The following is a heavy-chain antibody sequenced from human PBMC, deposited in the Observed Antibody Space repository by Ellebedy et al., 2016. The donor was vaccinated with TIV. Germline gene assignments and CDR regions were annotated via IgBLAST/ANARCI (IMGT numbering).Heavy chain of an antibody. CDR1: GGSISSYH. V-gene: IGHV4-59*01. CDR2: ISYSGST. Sequence: MPSETLSLTCTVSGGSISSYHWSWIRQPPGKGLEWIGYISYSGSTNYNPSLQSRVTISVDTPKNQFSLKLTSVTAADTAVYYCARVVWQLPVSYAFDIWGQGTTVTVSS. J-gene: IGHJ3*02. D-gene: IGHD2-15*01. CDR3: ARVVWQLPVSYAFDI.